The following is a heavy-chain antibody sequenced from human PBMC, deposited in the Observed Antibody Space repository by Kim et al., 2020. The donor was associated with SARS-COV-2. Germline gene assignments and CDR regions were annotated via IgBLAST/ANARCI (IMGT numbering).Heavy chain of an antibody. CDR2: ISSSSSYT. V-gene: IGHV3-11*06. D-gene: IGHD3-9*01. CDR1: GFTFSDYY. J-gene: IGHJ4*02. CDR3: ASARGIEYYDILTGPDY. Sequence: GGSLRLSCAASGFTFSDYYMSWIRQAPGKGLEWVSYISSSSSYTNYADSVKGRFTISRDNAKNSLYLQMNSLRAEDTAVYYCASARGIEYYDILTGPDYWGQGTLVTVSS.